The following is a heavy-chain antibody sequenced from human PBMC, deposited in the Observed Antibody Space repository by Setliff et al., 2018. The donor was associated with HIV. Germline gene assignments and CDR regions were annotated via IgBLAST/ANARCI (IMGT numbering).Heavy chain of an antibody. D-gene: IGHD1-26*01. CDR1: GVSVNNDDDY. J-gene: IGHJ4*01. CDR2: IHQSGTA. V-gene: IGHV4-39*01. CDR3: ARQVGEGKWYLDS. Sequence: SETLSLTCAVSGVSVNNDDDYWGWIRQPPGKGLEWIAIIHQSGTAHKRPSLKSRVTISIDTSENLFSLKLSGVTAADMAIYYCARQVGEGKWYLDSWGHGTLVTVSS.